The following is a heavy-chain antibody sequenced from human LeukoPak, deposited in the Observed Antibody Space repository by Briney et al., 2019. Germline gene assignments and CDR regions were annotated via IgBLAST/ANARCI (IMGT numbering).Heavy chain of an antibody. D-gene: IGHD5-24*01. CDR2: VYPGDSDT. V-gene: IGHV5-51*01. CDR1: GYNFTNYW. CDR3: ARRRDGYNYVGTDY. Sequence: GESLKISCKGSGYNFTNYWIGWVRQMPGKGLEWMGIVYPGDSDTTYSPSFQGQVTISADKSISTAYLQWSSLKASDTAMYYCARRRDGYNYVGTDYWGQGTLVTVSS. J-gene: IGHJ4*02.